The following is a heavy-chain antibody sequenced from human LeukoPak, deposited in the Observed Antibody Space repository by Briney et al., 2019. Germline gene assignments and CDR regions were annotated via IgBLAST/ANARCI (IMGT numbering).Heavy chain of an antibody. J-gene: IGHJ4*02. CDR3: TTDHEQLALYAIDY. Sequence: PGGSLRLSCAASGFTFSNAWMSWVRQAPGKGLEWVGRIKSKTDGGTTDYAAPVKGRFTISRDDSKNTLYLQMNSLKTEDTAVYYCTTDHEQLALYAIDYWGQGTLVTVSS. D-gene: IGHD6-6*01. CDR2: IKSKTDGGTT. V-gene: IGHV3-15*01. CDR1: GFTFSNAW.